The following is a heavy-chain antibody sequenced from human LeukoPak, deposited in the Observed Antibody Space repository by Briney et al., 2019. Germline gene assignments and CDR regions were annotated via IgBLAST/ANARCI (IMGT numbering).Heavy chain of an antibody. CDR3: ARRGYYGSEPRPYYYGMDV. J-gene: IGHJ6*02. CDR1: GGTFSSYA. D-gene: IGHD3-10*01. V-gene: IGHV1-69*13. Sequence: ASVKVSCKASGGTFSSYAISWVRQAPGQGLEWMGGIIPIFGTANYAQKFQGRVTITADESTSTAYMELSSLRSEDTAVYYCARRGYYGSEPRPYYYGMDVWGQGTTVTVSS. CDR2: IIPIFGTA.